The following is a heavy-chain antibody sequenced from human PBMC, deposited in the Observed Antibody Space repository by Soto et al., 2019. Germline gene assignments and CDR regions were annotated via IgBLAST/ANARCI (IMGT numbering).Heavy chain of an antibody. J-gene: IGHJ3*02. V-gene: IGHV4-30-2*01. CDR3: ARVWGGAFDI. D-gene: IGHD3-10*01. CDR1: GGSISSGGYS. CDR2: IYHSGSA. Sequence: SETLSLTCAVSGGSISSGGYSWSWIRQPPGKGLEWIGYIYHSGSANYNPSLKSRVTISAHASNSQFSLELSSVTAADTAVYYCARVWGGAFDIWGRGTLVTXSS.